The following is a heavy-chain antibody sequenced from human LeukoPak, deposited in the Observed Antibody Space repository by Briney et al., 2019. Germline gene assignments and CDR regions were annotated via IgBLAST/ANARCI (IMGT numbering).Heavy chain of an antibody. J-gene: IGHJ4*02. V-gene: IGHV3-30*03. CDR1: GFTFSSYG. CDR3: AREEAAAGNSFDY. CDR2: ISYDGSNK. Sequence: PGGSLRLSCAASGFTFSSYGMHWVRQAPGKGLEWVAVISYDGSNKYYADSVKGRFTISRDNSKNTLYLQMNSLRAEDTAVYYCAREEAAAGNSFDYWGQGTLVTVSS. D-gene: IGHD6-13*01.